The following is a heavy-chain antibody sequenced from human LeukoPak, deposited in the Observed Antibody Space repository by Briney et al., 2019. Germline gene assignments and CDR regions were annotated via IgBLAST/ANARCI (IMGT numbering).Heavy chain of an antibody. J-gene: IGHJ4*02. D-gene: IGHD6-19*01. CDR2: INPSGGST. CDR3: ARSHYSRGWEYFDY. Sequence: ASVKVSCKASGYTFTSYYVHWVRQAPGEGLEWMGIINPSGGSTIYAQKFQGRVTMTWDMSTSTVYMELSSLRSEDTAVYYCARSHYSRGWEYFDYWGQGTLVIVSS. CDR1: GYTFTSYY. V-gene: IGHV1-46*01.